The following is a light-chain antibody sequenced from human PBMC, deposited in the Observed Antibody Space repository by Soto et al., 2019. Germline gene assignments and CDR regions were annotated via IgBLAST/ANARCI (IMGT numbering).Light chain of an antibody. CDR3: QQYDNLPPYT. V-gene: IGKV1-33*01. J-gene: IGKJ2*01. CDR2: DAS. CDR1: QDISNY. Sequence: DIQMTQSPSSLSASVGDRVTITCQARQDISNYLNWYQQKPGKAPKLLIYDASNLETGVPSRFSGSGSGTDVTFTISSLQPEDIATYYCQQYDNLPPYTFGQGTKLEI.